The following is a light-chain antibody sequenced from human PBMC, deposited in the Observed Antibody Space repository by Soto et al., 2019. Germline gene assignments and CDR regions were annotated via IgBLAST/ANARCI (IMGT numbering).Light chain of an antibody. Sequence: DIQMTQSPSTLSASVGDRVTITCRASQSISAWLAWYQQKPGKAPKLLIYKASSLESGVPSRFSGSGSGTEFTLTISSXQPDDFATYYCQQYDSYSYDFGQGTKVDIK. CDR3: QQYDSYSYD. V-gene: IGKV1-5*03. CDR1: QSISAW. J-gene: IGKJ2*01. CDR2: KAS.